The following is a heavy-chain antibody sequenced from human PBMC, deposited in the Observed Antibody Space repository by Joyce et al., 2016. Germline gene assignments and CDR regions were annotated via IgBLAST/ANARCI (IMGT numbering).Heavy chain of an antibody. CDR2: ISFDGSKK. V-gene: IGHV3-30*18. CDR1: GSTSSSFG. D-gene: IGHD1-26*01. CDR3: AKDRYSLNG. J-gene: IGHJ4*02. Sequence: QVQLVESGGGVVQPGGSLRLPCVASGSTSSSFGLHWVRQAQGKGLEWLAGISFDGSKKYYADSVKGRFTITRDNSNDTMFHQMNNLRADDTAMYYGAKDRYSLNGWGKGALVTVSS.